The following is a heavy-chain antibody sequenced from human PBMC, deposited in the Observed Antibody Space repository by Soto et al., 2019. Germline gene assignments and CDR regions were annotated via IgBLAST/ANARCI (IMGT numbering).Heavy chain of an antibody. D-gene: IGHD4-17*01. Sequence: QVQLVQSGAEAKKPGASVKVSCKASGYTFTSYDLTWVRQATGQGREWMGWMTPNSGNTGYAQKFQGRVTMTRNTSISTADMELSSLRCEDTAVYYCARQTVTSDGSDYCGQGSLVTV. CDR3: ARQTVTSDGSDY. J-gene: IGHJ4*02. CDR1: GYTFTSYD. CDR2: MTPNSGNT. V-gene: IGHV1-8*01.